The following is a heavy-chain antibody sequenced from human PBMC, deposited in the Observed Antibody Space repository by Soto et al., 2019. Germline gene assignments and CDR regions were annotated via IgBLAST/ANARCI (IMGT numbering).Heavy chain of an antibody. CDR1: GFTLSNSV. V-gene: IGHV3-23*01. D-gene: IGHD1-1*01. CDR2: IAGKT. Sequence: EVHLLQSGGGLVQPGGSLRLSCATSGFTLSNSVMSWVHQAPGKGLEWVSTIAGKTYYSDSVKGRFTISRDNSQSTLYLQLNSLRAEDTAVDYCARKIDVPTGMLDHWGQGSLVTVSS. J-gene: IGHJ4*02. CDR3: ARKIDVPTGMLDH.